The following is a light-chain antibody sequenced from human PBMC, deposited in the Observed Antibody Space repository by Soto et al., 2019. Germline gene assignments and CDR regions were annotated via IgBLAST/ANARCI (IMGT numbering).Light chain of an antibody. Sequence: QYVLTQPPSASGTPGQRVTISCSGSSSNIGSNNVNWYQQLKGTAPKLLIYSNNQRPSGVPHRCSGSKTGTSASLDIRVLQSEEDDDYYCAEGDDSLNGVVFGGGTKLTVL. J-gene: IGLJ2*01. CDR3: AEGDDSLNGVV. V-gene: IGLV1-44*01. CDR1: SSNIGSNN. CDR2: SNN.